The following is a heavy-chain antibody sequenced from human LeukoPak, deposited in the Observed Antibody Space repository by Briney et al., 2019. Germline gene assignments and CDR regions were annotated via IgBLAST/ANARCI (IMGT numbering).Heavy chain of an antibody. CDR2: ISAYNGNT. V-gene: IGHV1-18*01. CDR1: GYTFTSSG. J-gene: IGHJ4*02. Sequence: ASVKVSCKASGYTFTSSGISWMRQAPGQGLEWMGWISAYNGNTNYAQKLQGRLTMTTDTSTTTAYMELRSLRSDDTAVYYCARGYGANVVDYWGQGTLVTVSS. D-gene: IGHD1-26*01. CDR3: ARGYGANVVDY.